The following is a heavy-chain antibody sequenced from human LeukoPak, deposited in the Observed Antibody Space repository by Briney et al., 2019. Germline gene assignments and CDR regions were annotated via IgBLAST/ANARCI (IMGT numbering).Heavy chain of an antibody. Sequence: PGGSLRLSCAASGFTFSSYGMHWVRQAPGKGLEWVAFIRYDGGNKYYADSVKGRFTISRDNSKNTLYLQMNSLRAEDTAVYYCAKDEKRYCSGGSCLAIDYWGQGTLVTVSS. CDR1: GFTFSSYG. D-gene: IGHD2-15*01. CDR2: IRYDGGNK. J-gene: IGHJ4*02. V-gene: IGHV3-30*02. CDR3: AKDEKRYCSGGSCLAIDY.